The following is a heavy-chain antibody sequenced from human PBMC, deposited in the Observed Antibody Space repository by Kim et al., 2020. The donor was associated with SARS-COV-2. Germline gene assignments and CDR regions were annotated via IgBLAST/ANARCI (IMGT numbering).Heavy chain of an antibody. J-gene: IGHJ3*02. V-gene: IGHV1-18*01. CDR1: GYTFTSYG. CDR2: ISAYNGNT. Sequence: ASVKVSCKASGYTFTSYGISWVRQAPGQGLEWMGWISAYNGNTNYAQKLQGRVTMTTDTSTSTAYMELRSLRSDDTAVYYCARERTGFGELPSEGYAFDIWGQGTMVTVSS. D-gene: IGHD3-10*01. CDR3: ARERTGFGELPSEGYAFDI.